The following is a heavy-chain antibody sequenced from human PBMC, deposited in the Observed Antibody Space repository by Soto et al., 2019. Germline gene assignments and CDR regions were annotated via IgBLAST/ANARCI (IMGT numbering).Heavy chain of an antibody. CDR1: GFTFSSYA. Sequence: PGGSLRLSCAASGFTFSSYAMSWVRQAPGKGLEWVSAISGSGGSTYYADSVEGRFTISRDNSKNTLYLQMNSLRAEDTAVYYCAKDGWRAAAGIGQYYYYGMDVWGQGTTVTV. J-gene: IGHJ6*02. V-gene: IGHV3-23*01. D-gene: IGHD6-13*01. CDR3: AKDGWRAAAGIGQYYYYGMDV. CDR2: ISGSGGST.